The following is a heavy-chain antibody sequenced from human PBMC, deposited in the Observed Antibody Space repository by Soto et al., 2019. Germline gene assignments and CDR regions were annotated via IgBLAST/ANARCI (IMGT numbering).Heavy chain of an antibody. V-gene: IGHV3-23*01. Sequence: GGSLRLSCAASGFTFSSYAMSWVRQAPGKGLEWVSAISGSGGSTYYADSVKGRFTISRDNSKNTLYLQMNSLRAEDTAVYYCAKDNGGGWSNYYYGMDVWGQGTTVTVSS. CDR2: ISGSGGST. D-gene: IGHD6-19*01. J-gene: IGHJ6*02. CDR1: GFTFSSYA. CDR3: AKDNGGGWSNYYYGMDV.